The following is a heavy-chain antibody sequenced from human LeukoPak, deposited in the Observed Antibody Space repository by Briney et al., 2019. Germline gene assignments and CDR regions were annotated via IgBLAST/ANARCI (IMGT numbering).Heavy chain of an antibody. Sequence: PSETLSLTCAVSGGSISGSNCCSWVRQPPGKGLEWVGEIYHSGSTNYNPSLMSRVTMSVDKSKNQFSLKLSSVTAADTAVYYCARGSAVGHFDSWGQGTLVTVSS. CDR2: IYHSGST. CDR1: GGSISGSNC. D-gene: IGHD6-13*01. J-gene: IGHJ4*02. V-gene: IGHV4-4*02. CDR3: ARGSAVGHFDS.